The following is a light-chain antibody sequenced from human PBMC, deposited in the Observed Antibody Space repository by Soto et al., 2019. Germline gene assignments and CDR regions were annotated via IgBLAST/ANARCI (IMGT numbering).Light chain of an antibody. CDR1: LGISTY. V-gene: IGKV1-8*01. Sequence: AIRMTQSPSSLSASTGDRVTVTCRASLGISTYLAWYQQKPGKAPKLLIYAASTLQSGVPSRFSGSGSGTDFTLTINCLQSEDFATYYCQQYYSFPYTFGQGTRLEIK. J-gene: IGKJ2*01. CDR3: QQYYSFPYT. CDR2: AAS.